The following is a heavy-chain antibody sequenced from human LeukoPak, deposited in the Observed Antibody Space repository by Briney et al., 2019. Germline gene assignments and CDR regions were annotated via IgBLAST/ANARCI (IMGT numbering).Heavy chain of an antibody. V-gene: IGHV4-34*01. CDR3: ARARRGGYRVRDAFDI. Sequence: SETLSLTCGVYDGSFNYYYWNWIRQPPGKGLEWIGEFNPSESSNYNPSLKSRVTIAVDASKKQFSLKLSSVTAADTAVYYCARARRGGYRVRDAFDIWGQGTMVTVSS. D-gene: IGHD5-12*01. CDR2: FNPSESS. CDR1: DGSFNYYY. J-gene: IGHJ3*02.